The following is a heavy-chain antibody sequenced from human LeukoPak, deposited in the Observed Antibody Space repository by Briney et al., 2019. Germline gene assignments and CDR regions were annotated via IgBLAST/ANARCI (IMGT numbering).Heavy chain of an antibody. D-gene: IGHD5-18*01. V-gene: IGHV4-30-2*01. CDR2: ISHNEIT. Sequence: SQTLSLTCTVSGDSISSGVYYWGWIRQPPGKGLEWIGYISHNEITDYNPSLKSRVTISLDRSKNQFSLKLTSVTAADTAVYFCARDHKIPGIQLWFYAFEIWGQGTLVTVSS. J-gene: IGHJ3*02. CDR1: GDSISSGVYY. CDR3: ARDHKIPGIQLWFYAFEI.